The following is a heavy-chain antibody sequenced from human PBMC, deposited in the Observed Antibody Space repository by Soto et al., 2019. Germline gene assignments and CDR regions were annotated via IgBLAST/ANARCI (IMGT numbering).Heavy chain of an antibody. V-gene: IGHV1-18*01. CDR1: GYTFTSYG. CDR2: ISAYNGNT. Sequence: ASVKVSCKASGYTFTSYGISWVRQAPGQGLEWMGWISAYNGNTNYAQKLQGRVTMTTDTSTSTAYMELRSLRSDDTAVYYCARRIWFGELGDYYGMDVWGQGTTVTVSS. CDR3: ARRIWFGELGDYYGMDV. D-gene: IGHD3-10*01. J-gene: IGHJ6*02.